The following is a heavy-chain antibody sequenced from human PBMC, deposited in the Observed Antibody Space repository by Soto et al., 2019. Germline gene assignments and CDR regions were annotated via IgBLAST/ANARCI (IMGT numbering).Heavy chain of an antibody. D-gene: IGHD3-22*01. CDR1: GGSVSSGSYY. V-gene: IGHV4-61*01. CDR2: IFYSGTT. Sequence: SETLSLTCTVSGGSVSSGSYYWSWIRQPPGMGLEWIGYIFYSGTTNYNPSLKSRVTMSLYTPKNQFSLQLSSVTAADTAVYYCARVSIPYYSHPSGQYYFDYWGQGTLVTVSS. J-gene: IGHJ4*02. CDR3: ARVSIPYYSHPSGQYYFDY.